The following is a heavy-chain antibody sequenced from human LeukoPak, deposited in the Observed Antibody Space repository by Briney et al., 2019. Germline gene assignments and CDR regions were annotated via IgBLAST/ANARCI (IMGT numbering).Heavy chain of an antibody. J-gene: IGHJ4*02. CDR3: ASLPVTAAIDATDY. CDR1: GYTFTGYY. Sequence: ASVKVSCKASGYTFTGYYMHWVRQAPGQGLEWMGWINLNSGGTNYAQKFQGRVTMTRDTSISTAYMELSRLRSDDTAVYYCASLPVTAAIDATDYWGQGTLVTVSS. D-gene: IGHD2-2*02. V-gene: IGHV1-2*02. CDR2: INLNSGGT.